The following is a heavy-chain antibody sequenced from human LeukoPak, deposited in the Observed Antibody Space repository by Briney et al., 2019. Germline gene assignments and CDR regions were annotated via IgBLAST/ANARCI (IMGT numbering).Heavy chain of an antibody. CDR1: GFTFSNYA. D-gene: IGHD7-27*01. CDR2: IRVTDNT. J-gene: IGHJ4*02. V-gene: IGHV3-23*01. Sequence: PGGSLRLSCAASGFTFSNYAMNWVRQAPGKGLEWVSGIRVTDNTYYADSVKGRFTISRDNSGNTLYLQMSGLRAEDTAVYYCAKGTGDMGYYYWGQGTLVTVSS. CDR3: AKGTGDMGYYY.